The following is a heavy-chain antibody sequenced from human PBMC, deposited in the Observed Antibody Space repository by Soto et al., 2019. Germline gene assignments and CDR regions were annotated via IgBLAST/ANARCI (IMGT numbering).Heavy chain of an antibody. D-gene: IGHD2-21*01. Sequence: EVQLLESGGGLVQPGGSLRLSCSASGFPFSSYSLSWFRQAPNKGLEWVSVISGSGNRTIYADSVKGRFTVSRDNTKNTLFLQMNSLRPEDTAVYYCAPGKQLWQWFDPWGRGTLVTVSS. CDR1: GFPFSSYS. J-gene: IGHJ5*02. CDR3: APGKQLWQWFDP. V-gene: IGHV3-23*01. CDR2: ISGSGNRT.